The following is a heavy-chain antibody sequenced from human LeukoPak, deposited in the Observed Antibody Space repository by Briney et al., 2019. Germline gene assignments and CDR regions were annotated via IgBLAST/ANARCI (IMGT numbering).Heavy chain of an antibody. CDR3: ARSPGSVTNFDS. D-gene: IGHD4-17*01. J-gene: IGHJ4*02. CDR2: IDWDADK. Sequence: SGPTLVNPTQTLTLTCTFSGLSLSTSGMGVSWIRQPPGKALKWLSLIDWDADKFSRTHLKTRLTISKATSKNQFVLKMTNMDPVARASYSCARSPGSVTNFDSWGQGTLGTVSS. CDR1: GLSLSTSGMG. V-gene: IGHV2-70*01.